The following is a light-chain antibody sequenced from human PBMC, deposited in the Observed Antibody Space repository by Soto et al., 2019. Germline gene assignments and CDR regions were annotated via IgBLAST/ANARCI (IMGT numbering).Light chain of an antibody. V-gene: IGKV1-33*01. CDR1: QDISNH. CDR2: EAS. Sequence: DIQMTQSPSSLSASVGDRVTITCQASQDISNHLNWYQQKPGKAPQVLIHEASNLETGVPSRFSGSGSGTDFTFPISSLQPEDFATYYCQHYDNLPRYTFGQGTELEIK. J-gene: IGKJ2*01. CDR3: QHYDNLPRYT.